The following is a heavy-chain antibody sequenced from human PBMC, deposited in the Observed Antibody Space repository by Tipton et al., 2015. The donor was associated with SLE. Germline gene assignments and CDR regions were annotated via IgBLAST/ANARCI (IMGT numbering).Heavy chain of an antibody. J-gene: IGHJ4*02. V-gene: IGHV3-48*01. Sequence: GSLRLSCAASGFAFSNYNMNWVRQAPGKGLEWVSYISSSGSTIYFADSLKGRFTISRDNAKNSLYLQMNSLRAEDTAVYYCARGPAVGSRGGEVDYWGQGTLVTVSS. CDR1: GFAFSNYN. CDR2: ISSSGSTI. CDR3: ARGPAVGSRGGEVDY. D-gene: IGHD3-16*01.